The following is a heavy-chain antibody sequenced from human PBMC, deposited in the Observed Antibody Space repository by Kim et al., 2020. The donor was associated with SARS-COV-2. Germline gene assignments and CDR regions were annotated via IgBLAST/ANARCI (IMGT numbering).Heavy chain of an antibody. V-gene: IGHV4-31*01. Sequence: SLESPVTVSVDTSKNQFSLQLSSVTAADTAVYYCARAPITRIVVVDAFDIWGQGTMVTVSS. D-gene: IGHD3-22*01. CDR3: ARAPITRIVVVDAFDI. J-gene: IGHJ3*02.